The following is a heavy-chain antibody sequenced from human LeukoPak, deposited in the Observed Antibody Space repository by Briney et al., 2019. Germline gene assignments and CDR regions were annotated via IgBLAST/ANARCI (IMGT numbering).Heavy chain of an antibody. V-gene: IGHV5-51*01. CDR3: ARRIQRIVPGPREINSFDP. CDR2: IYPVDSDT. D-gene: IGHD5-18*01. Sequence: GKSLKISGKGFGYSFTSYWIGWVRQMPGKGLEWLGIIYPVDSDTRYSPSFQGQVTISADKSISTAYLQWSSPKASDAAMYYCARRIQRIVPGPREINSFDPWGQGTLVTVSS. CDR1: GYSFTSYW. J-gene: IGHJ5*02.